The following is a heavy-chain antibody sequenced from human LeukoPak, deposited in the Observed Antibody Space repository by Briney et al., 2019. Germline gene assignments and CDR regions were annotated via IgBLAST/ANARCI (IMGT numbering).Heavy chain of an antibody. J-gene: IGHJ5*02. D-gene: IGHD3-22*01. V-gene: IGHV1-69*05. CDR2: IIPIFGTA. CDR1: GGTFSSYA. Sequence: SVKVSCKASGGTFSSYAISWVRQAPGQGLEWMGRIIPIFGTANYAQKFQGRVTITTDESTSTAYMELSSLRSEDTAVHYCARSPANYYDSGGYYYWFDPWGQGTLSPSPQ. CDR3: ARSPANYYDSGGYYYWFDP.